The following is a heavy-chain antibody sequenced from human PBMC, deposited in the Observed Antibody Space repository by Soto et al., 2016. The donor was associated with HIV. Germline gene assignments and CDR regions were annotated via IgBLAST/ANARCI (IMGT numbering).Heavy chain of an antibody. CDR3: ARGLRGYHFES. Sequence: QLQLQESGPGLVKPSATLSLTCTISGGSITSSPYYGGWIRQTPGKGLEWIGNIYYSGWAYYNPSLKSRVTISVDTSKXQFSLKLSSVTAADTAVYFCARGLRGYHFESWGQGILVTVSS. CDR2: IYYSGWA. CDR1: GGSITSSPYY. J-gene: IGHJ4*02. D-gene: IGHD2-15*01. V-gene: IGHV4-39*01.